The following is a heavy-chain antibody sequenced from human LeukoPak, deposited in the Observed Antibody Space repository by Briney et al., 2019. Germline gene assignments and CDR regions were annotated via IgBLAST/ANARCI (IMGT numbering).Heavy chain of an antibody. J-gene: IGHJ4*02. CDR2: ISYDGSNK. D-gene: IGHD3-3*01. CDR3: ARVGVSIFGVVTSFDY. V-gene: IGHV3-30-3*01. CDR1: GFTFSSYA. Sequence: GGSLRLSCAASGFTFSSYAMHWVRQAPGKGLEWVAVISYDGSNKYYADSVKGRFTISRDNSKNTLYLQMNSLRAEDTAVYYCARVGVSIFGVVTSFDYWGQGTLVTVSS.